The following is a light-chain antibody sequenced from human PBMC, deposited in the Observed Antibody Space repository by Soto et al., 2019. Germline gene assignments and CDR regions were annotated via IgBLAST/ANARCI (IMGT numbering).Light chain of an antibody. CDR2: GAS. CDR3: QQFDDSVT. CDR1: QSVYSSY. Sequence: IVVTQSQGTLSLSPGERAALACRASQSVYSSYLAWYQQKPGQAPRLLIYGASSRATGIPDRFSGSGSGTDFTLTISGLEPEDSAVYYCQQFDDSVTFGQGTRVEIK. V-gene: IGKV3-20*01. J-gene: IGKJ5*01.